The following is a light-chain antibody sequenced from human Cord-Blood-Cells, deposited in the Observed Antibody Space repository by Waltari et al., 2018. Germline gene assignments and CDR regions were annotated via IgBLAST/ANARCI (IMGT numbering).Light chain of an antibody. CDR3: SSYTSSSTYV. CDR2: EVS. CDR1: SSDVGGYNY. Sequence: QSALTQPASVSGSPGQSIPISCPGTSSDVGGYNYVSWYQQHPGKAPKLMIYEVSNRSSGVSHRFSGSKSGNTASLTVSGLQAEDEADYYCSSYTSSSTYVFGTGTKVTVL. J-gene: IGLJ1*01. V-gene: IGLV2-14*01.